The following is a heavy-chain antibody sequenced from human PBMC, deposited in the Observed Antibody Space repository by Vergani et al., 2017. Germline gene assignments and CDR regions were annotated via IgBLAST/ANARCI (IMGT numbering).Heavy chain of an antibody. Sequence: EVQLLESGGGLVQPGGSLRLSCAASGFTFSSYAMSWVRQAPGKGLEWVSAISGSGGSTYYADSVTGRFTISRDNSKNTLYLQMNSRRAEDTAVYYCAKDVDPDDSSGYYDYWGQGTLVTVSS. CDR1: GFTFSSYA. D-gene: IGHD3-22*01. V-gene: IGHV3-23*01. J-gene: IGHJ4*02. CDR3: AKDVDPDDSSGYYDY. CDR2: ISGSGGST.